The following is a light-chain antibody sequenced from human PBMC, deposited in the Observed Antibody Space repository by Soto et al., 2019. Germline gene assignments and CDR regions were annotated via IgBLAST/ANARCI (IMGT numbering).Light chain of an antibody. CDR2: GAS. J-gene: IGKJ4*01. Sequence: ERSTLSCSASQTVSSNFLAWYQEKPGQGPRLLIYGASTRATGIPDRFSGSGSGTDFTLTISRLDTEDFAVYYCRQYGRSLEFAVGGGTKVDIK. CDR3: RQYGRSLEFA. CDR1: QTVSSNF. V-gene: IGKV3-20*01.